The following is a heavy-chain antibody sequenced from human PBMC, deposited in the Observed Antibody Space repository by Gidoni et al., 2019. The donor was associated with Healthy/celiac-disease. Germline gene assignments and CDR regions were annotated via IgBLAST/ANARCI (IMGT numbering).Heavy chain of an antibody. CDR2: ISYDGSNK. D-gene: IGHD3-16*02. Sequence: QVQLVESGGGVVQPGRSLRLSCAASGFTFSSYGMHWVRQAPGKGLEWVAVISYDGSNKYYADSVKGRFTISRDNSKNTLYLQMNSLRAEDTAVYYCAKGLIAGYGMDVWGQGTTVTVSS. CDR3: AKGLIAGYGMDV. J-gene: IGHJ6*02. CDR1: GFTFSSYG. V-gene: IGHV3-30*18.